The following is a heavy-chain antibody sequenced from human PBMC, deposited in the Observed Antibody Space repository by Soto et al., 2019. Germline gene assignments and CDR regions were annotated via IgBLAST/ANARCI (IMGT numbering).Heavy chain of an antibody. D-gene: IGHD2-15*01. J-gene: IGHJ6*02. CDR3: ARGWVVTPRYYYYYYGMDV. CDR1: GGSFSGYY. Sequence: SETLSLTCAVYGGSFSGYYWSWIRQPPGKGLEWIVEINHSGSTNYNPSLKSRVTISVDTSKNQFSLKLSSVTAADTAVYYCARGWVVTPRYYYYYYGMDVWGQGTTVTVSS. CDR2: INHSGST. V-gene: IGHV4-34*01.